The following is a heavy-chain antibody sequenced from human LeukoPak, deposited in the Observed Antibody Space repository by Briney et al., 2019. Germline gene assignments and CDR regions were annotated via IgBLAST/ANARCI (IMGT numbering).Heavy chain of an antibody. CDR2: IKQDGSEK. J-gene: IGHJ6*03. D-gene: IGHD6-13*01. CDR1: GFTFSSYW. V-gene: IGHV3-7*01. Sequence: PGGSLRLSCAASGFTFSSYWMSWVRQAPGKGLEWVANIKQDGSEKYYVDSVKGRFTISRDNAKNSLYLQMNSLRAEDTAVYYCARDYRSRWAYYYYYYMDVWGKGTTVTVSS. CDR3: ARDYRSRWAYYYYYYMDV.